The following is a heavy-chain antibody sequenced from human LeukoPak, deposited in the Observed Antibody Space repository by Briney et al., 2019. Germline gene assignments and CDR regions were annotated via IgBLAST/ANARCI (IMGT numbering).Heavy chain of an antibody. V-gene: IGHV1-46*01. CDR3: ARENLNWNYAGGGDY. J-gene: IGHJ4*02. CDR2: INPSGGST. Sequence: ASVKVSCKASGYTFTSYYMHWVRQAPGQGLEWMGIINPSGGSTSYAQKFQGRVTMTRDTSTSTVYMELSSLRSEDTAVYYCARENLNWNYAGGGDYWGQGTLVTVSS. CDR1: GYTFTSYY. D-gene: IGHD1-7*01.